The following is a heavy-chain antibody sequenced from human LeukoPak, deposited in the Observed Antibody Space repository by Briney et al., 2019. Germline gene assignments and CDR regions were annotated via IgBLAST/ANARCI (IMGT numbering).Heavy chain of an antibody. Sequence: GGSLRLSCAASGFTLTNSWRSWIRQGPGKGLEWVGLMKSKTDDGTRDYTAPVKGRFNISRDDSKNMLYLQMNSLKSEDTAVYYCTTDLNEGYWGQGTLVTVSS. V-gene: IGHV3-15*01. CDR2: MKSKTDDGTR. J-gene: IGHJ4*02. CDR3: TTDLNEGY. CDR1: GFTLTNSW.